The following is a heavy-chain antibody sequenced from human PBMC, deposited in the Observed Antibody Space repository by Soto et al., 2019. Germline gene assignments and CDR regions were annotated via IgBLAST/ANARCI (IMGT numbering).Heavy chain of an antibody. Sequence: SGPTLVNPTQTLTLTCTFSGFSLSTSGMCVSWIRQPPGKALEWLALIDWDDDKHYSTSLKTRLTISKDTSKNQVVLKMTNMDPVDTATYYCARIRRSYYYYGMDVWGQGTTVTVSS. CDR2: IDWDDDK. CDR3: ARIRRSYYYYGMDV. V-gene: IGHV2-70*01. J-gene: IGHJ6*02. CDR1: GFSLSTSGMC.